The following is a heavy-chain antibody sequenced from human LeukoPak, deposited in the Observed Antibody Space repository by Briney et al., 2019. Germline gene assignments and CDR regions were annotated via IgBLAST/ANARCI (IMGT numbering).Heavy chain of an antibody. J-gene: IGHJ6*02. V-gene: IGHV1-46*01. CDR3: ARDYTSGGYSLSEYGMDV. CDR1: GYTFTSYY. D-gene: IGHD6-19*01. Sequence: ASVKVSCKASGYTFTSYYMHWVRQAPGQGLEWMGIINPSGGSTSYAQKFQDRVTMTRDTSTSTVYMELSSLRSEDTAVYYCARDYTSGGYSLSEYGMDVWGQGTTVTVSS. CDR2: INPSGGST.